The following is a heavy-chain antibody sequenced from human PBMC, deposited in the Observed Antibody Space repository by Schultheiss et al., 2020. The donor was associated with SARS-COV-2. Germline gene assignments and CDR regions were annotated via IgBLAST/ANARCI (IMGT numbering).Heavy chain of an antibody. Sequence: GGSLRLSCAASGFTFSSYWMSWVRQAPGKGLEWVAVISYDGSNKYYADSVKGRFTISRDNSKNTLYLQMNSLRAEDTAVYYCARDGPFVRLVQSPSDYWGQGTLVTVSS. J-gene: IGHJ4*02. CDR1: GFTFSSYW. CDR3: ARDGPFVRLVQSPSDY. V-gene: IGHV3-30*01. D-gene: IGHD6-19*01. CDR2: ISYDGSNK.